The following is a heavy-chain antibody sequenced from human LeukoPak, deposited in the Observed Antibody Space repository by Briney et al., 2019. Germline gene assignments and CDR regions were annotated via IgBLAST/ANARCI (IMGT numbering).Heavy chain of an antibody. D-gene: IGHD3-10*01. Sequence: SETLSLFCTVSGGSISSYHWGWIRQPPGKGLEWIGHLLQNGRTDYDPSLKSRVSISVDTSENQFSLKLSSVTAADTAVYYCARARESGVFDYWGQETPVTVSS. J-gene: IGHJ4*02. CDR1: GGSISSYH. CDR3: ARARESGVFDY. CDR2: LLQNGRT. V-gene: IGHV4-59*12.